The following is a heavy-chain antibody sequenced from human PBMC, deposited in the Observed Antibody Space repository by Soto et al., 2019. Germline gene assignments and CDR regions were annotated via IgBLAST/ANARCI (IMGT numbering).Heavy chain of an antibody. CDR3: ARELRYYDFWSGYYTGYYYYGMDV. D-gene: IGHD3-3*01. V-gene: IGHV3-30-3*01. CDR1: GFTFSSYA. Sequence: GGSLRLSCAASGFTFSSYAMHWVRQAPGKGLEWVAVISYDGSNKYYADSVKGRFTISRDNSKNTLYLQMNSLRAEDTAVYYCARELRYYDFWSGYYTGYYYYGMDVWGQGTTVTVSS. J-gene: IGHJ6*02. CDR2: ISYDGSNK.